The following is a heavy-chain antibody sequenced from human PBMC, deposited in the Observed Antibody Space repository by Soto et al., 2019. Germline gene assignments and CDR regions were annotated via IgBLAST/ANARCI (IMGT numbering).Heavy chain of an antibody. CDR1: GFTFSNYG. J-gene: IGHJ4*02. CDR2: IWSDGNNR. V-gene: IGHV3-33*06. Sequence: PGGSLRLSCGASGFTFSNYGMHWVRQAPGKGLEWVAVIWSDGNNRFYADSVRGRFTFSRDNSKNTLSLQMNSLRAEDTAVYYCAKGAYYDILTGYVDYWGQGTLVTVSS. CDR3: AKGAYYDILTGYVDY. D-gene: IGHD3-9*01.